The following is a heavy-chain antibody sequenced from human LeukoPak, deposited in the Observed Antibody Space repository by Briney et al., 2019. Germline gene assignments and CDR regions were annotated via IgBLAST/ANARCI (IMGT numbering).Heavy chain of an antibody. CDR1: GFTFSSYS. J-gene: IGHJ5*02. D-gene: IGHD6-6*01. CDR3: ARDLDSSSSNDWFDP. CDR2: ISSSSSYI. Sequence: RGGSLRLSCAASGFTFSSYSMNWVRQAPGKGLEWVSSISSSSSYIYYADSVKGRFTISRDNAKNSLYLQMNSLRAEDTAVYYCARDLDSSSSNDWFDPWGQGTLVTVSS. V-gene: IGHV3-21*01.